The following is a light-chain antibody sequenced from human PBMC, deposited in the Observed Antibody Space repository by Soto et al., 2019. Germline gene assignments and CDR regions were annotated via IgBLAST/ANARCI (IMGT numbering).Light chain of an antibody. V-gene: IGLV2-23*02. CDR2: EVN. CDR3: SSYATTSTV. J-gene: IGLJ3*02. Sequence: QSVLTQPASVSGSPGQSITISCTGTSSDVGNYNLVSWFQHHPGKAPKLIIYEVNKRPSGVSNRFSGSKSGNTASLTISGLQAEDEADYSCSSYATTSTVFGGGTKVTVL. CDR1: SSDVGNYNL.